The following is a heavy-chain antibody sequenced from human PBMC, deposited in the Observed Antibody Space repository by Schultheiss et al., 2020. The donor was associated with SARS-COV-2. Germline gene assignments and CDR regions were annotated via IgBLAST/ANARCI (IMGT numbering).Heavy chain of an antibody. J-gene: IGHJ3*02. D-gene: IGHD1-26*01. CDR3: ARDAYSGSYLTVGYDAFDI. CDR1: GFTFSSYG. Sequence: GGSLRLSCAASGFTFSSYGMHWVRQAPGKGLEWVAVISYDGSNKYYADSVKGRFTISRDNSKNTLYLQMNSLRAEDTAVYYCARDAYSGSYLTVGYDAFDIWGQGTMVTVSS. CDR2: ISYDGSNK. V-gene: IGHV3-30*03.